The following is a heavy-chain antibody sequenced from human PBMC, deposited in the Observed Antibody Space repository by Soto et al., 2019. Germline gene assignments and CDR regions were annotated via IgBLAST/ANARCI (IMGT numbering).Heavy chain of an antibody. D-gene: IGHD7-27*01. CDR2: IYYSGST. CDR3: ARGELGDWYFDL. J-gene: IGHJ2*01. CDR1: GGSVSSGSYY. Sequence: QVQLQESGPGLVKPSETLSLTCTVSGGSVSSGSYYWSWIRQPPGKGLEWIGYIYYSGSTNYNPSLKSRVTISVDTSKNQFALKLSSVTAADTAVYYCARGELGDWYFDLWRRGTLVTLSS. V-gene: IGHV4-61*01.